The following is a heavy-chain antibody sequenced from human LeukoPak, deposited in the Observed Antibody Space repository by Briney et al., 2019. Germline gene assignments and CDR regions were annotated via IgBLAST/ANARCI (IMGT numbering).Heavy chain of an antibody. CDR1: GYTFTSYG. CDR3: ARGAIYYGMDV. CDR2: MNPNSGNT. V-gene: IGHV1-8*01. J-gene: IGHJ6*02. Sequence: ASVKVSCKASGYTFTSYGINWVRQATGQGLEWMGWMNPNSGNTGYAQKFQDRVTMTRNTSISTAYMELSSLRSEDTAVYYCARGAIYYGMDVWGQGTTVTVSS.